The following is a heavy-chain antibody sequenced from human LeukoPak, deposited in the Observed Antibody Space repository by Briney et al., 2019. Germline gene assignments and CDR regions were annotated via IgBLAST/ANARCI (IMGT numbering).Heavy chain of an antibody. D-gene: IGHD6-19*01. CDR3: ARRRSGWLSNWFDP. J-gene: IGHJ5*02. CDR1: GFTFSSYA. V-gene: IGHV4-34*01. Sequence: PGGSLRLSCAVSGFTFSSYAMSWIRQPPGKGLEWIGEINHSGRTKYNPSLKSRVTISVDTSKNQFSLKLSSVTAADTAVYYCARRRSGWLSNWFDPWGQGTLVTVSS. CDR2: INHSGRT.